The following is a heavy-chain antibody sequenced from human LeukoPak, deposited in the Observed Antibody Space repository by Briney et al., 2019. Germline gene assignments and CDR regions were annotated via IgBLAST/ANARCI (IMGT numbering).Heavy chain of an antibody. CDR1: GGTFSSYA. CDR2: IIPILGIA. Sequence: GASVKVSCKASGGTFSSYAISWVRQAPGQGLAWMGRIIPILGIANYAQKFQGRATITADKSTSTAYMELSSLRSEDTAVYYCASMLDSSGPLLDYWGQGTLVTVSS. J-gene: IGHJ4*02. D-gene: IGHD6-19*01. V-gene: IGHV1-69*04. CDR3: ASMLDSSGPLLDY.